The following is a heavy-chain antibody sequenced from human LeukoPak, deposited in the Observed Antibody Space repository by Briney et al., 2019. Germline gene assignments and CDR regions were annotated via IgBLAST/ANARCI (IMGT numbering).Heavy chain of an antibody. CDR1: GGSISSHY. D-gene: IGHD3-22*01. V-gene: IGHV4-59*11. J-gene: IGHJ4*02. Sequence: SETLSLTCTVSGGSISSHYWSWIRQPPGKGLEWIGYIYYSGSTNYNPFLKSRVTISVDTSKNQFSLKLSSVTAADTAVYYCARTTYYYDSSGSGDFDYWGQGTLVTVSS. CDR3: ARTTYYYDSSGSGDFDY. CDR2: IYYSGST.